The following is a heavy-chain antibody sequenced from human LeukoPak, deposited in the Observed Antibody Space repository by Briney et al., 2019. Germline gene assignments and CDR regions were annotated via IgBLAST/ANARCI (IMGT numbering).Heavy chain of an antibody. Sequence: PGGSLRLSCAASGFTFSSYAMHWVRQAPGKGLEWVAVLSYDGSNKYYTDSVKGRITISRDNSKKTLYLQMNNLRTEDTAVYYCARNLYYYDSSGYYYYWGQGTLVTVSS. CDR2: LSYDGSNK. D-gene: IGHD3-22*01. J-gene: IGHJ4*02. CDR3: ARNLYYYDSSGYYYY. V-gene: IGHV3-30*04. CDR1: GFTFSSYA.